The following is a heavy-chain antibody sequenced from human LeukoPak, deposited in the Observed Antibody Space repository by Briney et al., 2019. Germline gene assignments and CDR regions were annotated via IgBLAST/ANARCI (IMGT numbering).Heavy chain of an antibody. V-gene: IGHV4-59*01. CDR1: GGSISSYY. CDR3: ARAGSTSCYGLCYYYYYMDV. CDR2: IYYSGST. J-gene: IGHJ6*03. D-gene: IGHD2-2*01. Sequence: PSETLSLTCTVSGGSISSYYWSWIRQPPGKGLEWIGYIYYSGSTNYNPSLKSRVTISVDTSKNQFSLKLSSVTAADTAVYYCARAGSTSCYGLCYYYYYMDVWGKGTTVTVSS.